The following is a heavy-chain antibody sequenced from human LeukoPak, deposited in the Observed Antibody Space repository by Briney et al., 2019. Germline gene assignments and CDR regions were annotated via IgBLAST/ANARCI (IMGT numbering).Heavy chain of an antibody. V-gene: IGHV4-34*01. CDR2: INHSGST. D-gene: IGHD1-7*01. CDR3: ARGGLELSPEIRRQAAALNYYFDY. Sequence: PSETLSLTCAVYGGSFSGYYWSWIRQPPGKGLEWIGEINHSGSTNYNPSLKSRVTISVDTSKNQFSLKLSSVTAADTAVYYCARGGLELSPEIRRQAAALNYYFDYWGQGTLVTVSS. CDR1: GGSFSGYY. J-gene: IGHJ4*02.